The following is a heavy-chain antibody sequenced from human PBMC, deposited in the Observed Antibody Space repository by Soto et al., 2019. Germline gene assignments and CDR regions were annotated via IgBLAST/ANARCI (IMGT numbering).Heavy chain of an antibody. CDR3: ARGGYCSGGSCYSGRFDY. D-gene: IGHD2-15*01. Sequence: PSETLSLTCAVYGGSFSGYYWSWIRQPPGKGLEWIGEINHSGSTNYNPSLKSRVTISVDTSKNQFSLKLSSVTAADTAVYYCARGGYCSGGSCYSGRFDYWAQGTLVTVSS. CDR2: INHSGST. V-gene: IGHV4-34*01. CDR1: GGSFSGYY. J-gene: IGHJ4*02.